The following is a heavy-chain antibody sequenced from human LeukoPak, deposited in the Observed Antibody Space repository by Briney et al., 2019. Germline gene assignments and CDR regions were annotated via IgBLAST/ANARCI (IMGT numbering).Heavy chain of an antibody. D-gene: IGHD1-26*01. CDR3: ARGRSNYYGMDV. J-gene: IGHJ6*02. V-gene: IGHV4-59*01. CDR1: DGSINSYY. Sequence: SETLSLTCSVSDGSINSYYWNWIRRPPGKGLEWIGYIYYNGNTNYSPSLKSRVTMSVDTSKNLFSLKVSSVTAADTAVYYRARGRSNYYGMDVWGQGTTVTVSS. CDR2: IYYNGNT.